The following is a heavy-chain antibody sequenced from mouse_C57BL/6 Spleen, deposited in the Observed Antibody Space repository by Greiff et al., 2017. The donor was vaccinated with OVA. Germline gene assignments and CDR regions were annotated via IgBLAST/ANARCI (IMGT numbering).Heavy chain of an antibody. J-gene: IGHJ4*01. CDR2: IDPSDSET. D-gene: IGHD4-1*01. CDR1: GYTFTSYW. V-gene: IGHV1-52*01. Sequence: QVQLKQPGAELVRPGSSVKLSCKASGYTFTSYWMHWVKQRPIQGLEWIGNIDPSDSETHYTQKFKDKATLTVDKSSSTAYMQLSSLTSEDSAVYYCAITGTDYYAMDYWGQGASVTVAS. CDR3: AITGTDYYAMDY.